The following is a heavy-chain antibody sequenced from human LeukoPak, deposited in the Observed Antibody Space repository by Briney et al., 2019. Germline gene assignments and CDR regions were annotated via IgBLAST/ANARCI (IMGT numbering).Heavy chain of an antibody. CDR1: GFTFGDYA. Sequence: TGGSLRLSCTASGFTFGDYAMSWVRQAPGKGLEWVGFIRSKAYGCTTEYAASVKGRFTISRDDSKSIAYLQIDSLKTEDTAVSYCTRQGVSSGCHYYYYMDVWGKGTTVTVSS. D-gene: IGHD6-19*01. CDR2: IRSKAYGCTT. CDR3: TRQGVSSGCHYYYYMDV. J-gene: IGHJ6*03. V-gene: IGHV3-49*04.